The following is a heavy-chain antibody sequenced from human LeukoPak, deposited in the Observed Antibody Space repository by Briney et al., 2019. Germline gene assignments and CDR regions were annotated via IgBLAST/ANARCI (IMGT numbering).Heavy chain of an antibody. CDR1: GFTFSSYG. CDR2: IWYDGSNK. D-gene: IGHD6-13*01. CDR3: TRIPSSTSSWYYFDY. Sequence: GRSLRLSCAVSGFTFSSYGMHWVRQAPGKGLEWVAVIWYDGSNKYYADSVKGRFTISRDNSKNTLYLQMNRLRAEDTAVYYCTRIPSSTSSWYYFDYWGQGTLVTVSS. J-gene: IGHJ4*02. V-gene: IGHV3-33*01.